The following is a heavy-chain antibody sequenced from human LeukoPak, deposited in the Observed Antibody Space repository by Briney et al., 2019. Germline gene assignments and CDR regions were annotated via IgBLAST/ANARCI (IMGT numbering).Heavy chain of an antibody. D-gene: IGHD6-19*01. CDR3: AKGSSGWPYYFDY. CDR1: GFIFSSYS. Sequence: GGSLRLSCAASGFIFSSYSMSWVRQAPGKGLEWVSAISYNGGSTDYADSVKGRFTISRDNSKNTLDLQMNSLRAEDTAVYYCAKGSSGWPYYFDYWGQGTLVTVSS. CDR2: ISYNGGST. J-gene: IGHJ4*02. V-gene: IGHV3-23*01.